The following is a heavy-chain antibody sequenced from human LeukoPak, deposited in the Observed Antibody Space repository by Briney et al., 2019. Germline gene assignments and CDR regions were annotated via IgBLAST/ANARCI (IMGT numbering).Heavy chain of an antibody. CDR2: VRWKSGII. J-gene: IGHJ1*01. D-gene: IGHD2-2*02. CDR1: GFTLDDYA. CDR3: AKDLYTYRLQYFHH. V-gene: IGHV3-9*01. Sequence: GGSLRLSCAVSGFTLDDYAIHWVRQPPGKGLEWVSGVRWKSGIIAYADSVKGRFIISRDNAKNSLYLQMNSLRPEDTAFYYCAKDLYTYRLQYFHHWGQGTLVTVSS.